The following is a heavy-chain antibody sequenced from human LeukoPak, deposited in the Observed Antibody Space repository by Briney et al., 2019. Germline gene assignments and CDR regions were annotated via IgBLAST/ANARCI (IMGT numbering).Heavy chain of an antibody. CDR1: GYTFTSYA. D-gene: IGHD3-22*01. CDR3: ARFRYYYDSSGYYSYDYFDY. CDR2: INAGNGNT. Sequence: ASVKVSCKASGYTFTSYAMHWVRQAPGQRLEWMGWINAGNGNTKYSQEFQGRVTITRDTSASTAYMELSSLRSEDTAVYYCARFRYYYDSSGYYSYDYFDYWGQGTLVTVSS. V-gene: IGHV1-3*03. J-gene: IGHJ4*02.